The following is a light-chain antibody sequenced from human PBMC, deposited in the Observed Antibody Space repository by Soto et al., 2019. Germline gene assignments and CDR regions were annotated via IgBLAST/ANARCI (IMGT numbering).Light chain of an antibody. Sequence: QSALTQPASVSGSPGQSITISCTGTSSDVGGYNHVSWYQQYPGKAPKLMIYDVTNRPSGVSNRFSGSKSANTASLTISGLQPEDEADYYCSSYTTSSTLVVLGGGTKVTVL. CDR1: SSDVGGYNH. CDR3: SSYTTSSTLVV. J-gene: IGLJ3*02. CDR2: DVT. V-gene: IGLV2-14*03.